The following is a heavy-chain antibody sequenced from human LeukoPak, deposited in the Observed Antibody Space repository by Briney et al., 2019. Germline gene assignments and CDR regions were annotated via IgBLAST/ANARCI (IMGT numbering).Heavy chain of an antibody. V-gene: IGHV4-39*01. D-gene: IGHD2-21*01. J-gene: IGHJ4*02. Sequence: SRTLAHTATAAGGSVGGDRNDWPWIRQPPGRGLEWIGSVSYGGSTYCSPSLESRVTISVDTSKNQFSLKLSSVTAADTAVYYCARQALWFFDHWGQGTLVTVSS. CDR3: ARQALWFFDH. CDR1: GGSVGGDRND. CDR2: VSYGGST.